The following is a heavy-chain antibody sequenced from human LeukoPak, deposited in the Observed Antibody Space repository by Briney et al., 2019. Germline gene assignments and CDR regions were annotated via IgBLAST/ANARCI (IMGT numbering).Heavy chain of an antibody. CDR3: ARWDRTASYYFDY. CDR1: GYTFTNYG. D-gene: IGHD1-14*01. CDR2: ISAYNGKT. J-gene: IGHJ4*02. Sequence: ASVTVSFTASGYTFTNYGVNWVRQAPGQGRGWMGWISAYNGKTNYARKLQSRLTMTTDTSTSTAYMELRSLTSDDAAVYYCARWDRTASYYFDYWGQGTLLTVSS. V-gene: IGHV1-18*01.